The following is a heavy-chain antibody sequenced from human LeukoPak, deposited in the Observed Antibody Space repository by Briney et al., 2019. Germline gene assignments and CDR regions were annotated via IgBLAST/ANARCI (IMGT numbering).Heavy chain of an antibody. CDR1: GGTFSSYA. J-gene: IGHJ4*02. CDR3: ARDLNYYDSSGQDGY. CDR2: INPNSGGT. V-gene: IGHV1-2*02. Sequence: ASVKVSCKASGGTFSSYAISWVRQAPGQGLEWMGWINPNSGGTNYAQKFQGRVTMTRDTSISTAYMELSRLRSDDTAVYYCARDLNYYDSSGQDGYWGQGTLVTVSS. D-gene: IGHD3-22*01.